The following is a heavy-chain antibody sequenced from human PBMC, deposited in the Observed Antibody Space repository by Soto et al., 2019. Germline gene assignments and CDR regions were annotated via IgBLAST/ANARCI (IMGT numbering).Heavy chain of an antibody. V-gene: IGHV4-4*02. J-gene: IGHJ4*02. Sequence: QVQLQESGPGLVKPSGTLSLTCAVSGGAISSSKWWSWVRQPPGKGLEWIGEIYQRGGTNYNPSLESRVRMSVDKSRNQFSLKLTSVSAADTAVYYCARASATIAAAAIFDYWGQGTLVTVSS. D-gene: IGHD6-13*01. CDR2: IYQRGGT. CDR1: GGAISSSKW. CDR3: ARASATIAAAAIFDY.